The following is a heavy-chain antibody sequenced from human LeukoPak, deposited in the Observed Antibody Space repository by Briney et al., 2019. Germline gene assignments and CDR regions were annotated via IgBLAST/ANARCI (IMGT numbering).Heavy chain of an antibody. J-gene: IGHJ4*02. Sequence: PGGSLRLSCAASGFTFDDYAMHWIRQAPGKGLQWISSISWVGDTSSYADSVKGRFTVSRDNTKGSLYLQMHSLRSEDTALYYCAKDRQYGDYGGGDFFDSWGQGTLVTVSS. V-gene: IGHV3-43D*03. D-gene: IGHD4-17*01. CDR1: GFTFDDYA. CDR2: ISWVGDTS. CDR3: AKDRQYGDYGGGDFFDS.